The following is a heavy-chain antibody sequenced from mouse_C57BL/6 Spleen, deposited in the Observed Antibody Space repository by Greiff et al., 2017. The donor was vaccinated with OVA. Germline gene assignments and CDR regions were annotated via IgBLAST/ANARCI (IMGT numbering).Heavy chain of an antibody. V-gene: IGHV1-62-2*01. CDR3: ARHGRALYYYGKGYFDV. D-gene: IGHD1-1*01. CDR1: GYTFTEYT. CDR2: FYPGSGSI. Sequence: QVQLQQSGAELVKPGASVKLSCKASGYTFTEYTIHWVKQRSGQGLEWIGWFYPGSGSIKYNEKFKDKATLTADKASSTVYMELSRLTSEDSAVYFCARHGRALYYYGKGYFDVWGTGTTVTVSS. J-gene: IGHJ1*03.